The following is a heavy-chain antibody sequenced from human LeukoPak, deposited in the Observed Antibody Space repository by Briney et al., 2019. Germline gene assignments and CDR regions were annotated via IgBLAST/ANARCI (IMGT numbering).Heavy chain of an antibody. D-gene: IGHD5-12*01. V-gene: IGHV1-46*03. CDR1: GYTFTSYY. J-gene: IGHJ5*02. CDR3: ARGHSGYDRTNWFDP. CDR2: INPSGRST. Sequence: ASVKVSCKAPGYTFTSYYMHWVRQAPGQGLEWMGIINPSGRSTSYAQKFQGRVTMTRDTSTSTVYMELSSLRSEDTAVYYCARGHSGYDRTNWFDPWGQGTLVTVSS.